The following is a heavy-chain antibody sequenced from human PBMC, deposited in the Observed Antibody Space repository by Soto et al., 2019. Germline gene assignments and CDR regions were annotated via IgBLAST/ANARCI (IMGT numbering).Heavy chain of an antibody. CDR2: IYYSGST. J-gene: IGHJ5*02. Sequence: TLSLTCTVSGGSISSGGYYGSWIRQHPGKGLEWIGYIYYSGSTYYNPSLKSRVTISVDTSKNQFSLKLSSVAAADTAVYYCARVDYYGSGSYHWFDPWGQGTLVTAPQ. D-gene: IGHD3-10*01. V-gene: IGHV4-31*03. CDR1: GGSISSGGYY. CDR3: ARVDYYGSGSYHWFDP.